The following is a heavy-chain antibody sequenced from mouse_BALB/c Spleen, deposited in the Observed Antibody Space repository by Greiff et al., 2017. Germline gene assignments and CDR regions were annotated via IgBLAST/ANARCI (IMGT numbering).Heavy chain of an antibody. J-gene: IGHJ4*01. Sequence: QVQLKQPGAELVKPGASVKLSCKASGYTFTSYWMHWVKQRPGQGLEWIGEINPSNGRTNYNEKFKSKATLTVDKSSSTAYMQLSSLTSEDSAVYYCARDGYYLYYAMDYWGQGTSVTVSS. CDR1: GYTFTSYW. D-gene: IGHD2-3*01. CDR3: ARDGYYLYYAMDY. V-gene: IGHV1S81*02. CDR2: INPSNGRT.